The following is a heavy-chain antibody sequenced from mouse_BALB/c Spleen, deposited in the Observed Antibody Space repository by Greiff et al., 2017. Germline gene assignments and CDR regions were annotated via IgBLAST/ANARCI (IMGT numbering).Heavy chain of an antibody. V-gene: IGHV1-82*01. J-gene: IGHJ4*01. CDR3: ARFDAMDY. Sequence: VKLQESGPELVKPGASVKISCKASGYAFSSSWMNWVKQRPGQGLEWIGRIYPGDGDTNYNGKFKGKATLTADKSSSTAYMQLSSLTSVDSAVYFCARFDAMDYWGQGTSVTVSS. CDR2: IYPGDGDT. CDR1: GYAFSSSW.